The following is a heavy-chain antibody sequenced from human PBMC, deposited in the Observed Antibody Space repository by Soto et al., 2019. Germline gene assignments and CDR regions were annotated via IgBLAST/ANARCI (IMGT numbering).Heavy chain of an antibody. Sequence: DVNLLQSGGGSAQPGGSLRLSCATSGFAFSTYAMTWVRQVPGRGLEWVSTILPDETGFYTVSVKGRFTISRDNFRGILYLQMNDLWVEDAAIYFCAKDRLPTSGQRFYFVSWGQGSLVTVSS. V-gene: IGHV3-23*01. CDR2: ILPDETG. D-gene: IGHD2-15*01. J-gene: IGHJ4*02. CDR1: GFAFSTYA. CDR3: AKDRLPTSGQRFYFVS.